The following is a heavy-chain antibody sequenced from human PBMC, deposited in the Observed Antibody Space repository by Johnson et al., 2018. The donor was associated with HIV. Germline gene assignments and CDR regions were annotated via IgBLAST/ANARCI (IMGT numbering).Heavy chain of an antibody. CDR1: GFTFSSYD. CDR3: ARGLGSRSAFDI. J-gene: IGHJ3*02. V-gene: IGHV3-13*01. D-gene: IGHD2-2*01. Sequence: VQLVESGGGWVQPGGSLRLSCAASGFTFSSYDMHWVRQTTGKVLQWVSGIGTAGDTYYSGSVKGRFTISRENAKNSLYLQMNSLRAGDTAVYYCARGLGSRSAFDIWGQGTMVTVSS. CDR2: IGTAGDT.